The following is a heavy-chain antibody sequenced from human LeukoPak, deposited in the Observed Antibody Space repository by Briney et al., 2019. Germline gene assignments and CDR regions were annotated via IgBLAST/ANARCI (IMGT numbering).Heavy chain of an antibody. Sequence: GESLKISCKGSGYSFPNYWIAWVRQMPGKGLEWMGIIYPGDSDTRYSPSFQGQVTISADKSISTAFLQWSSLKASDTAMYYCTRQGHSRYSTSSFYYYAMDVWGQGTTVTVSS. CDR3: TRQGHSRYSTSSFYYYAMDV. D-gene: IGHD6-6*01. CDR1: GYSFPNYW. J-gene: IGHJ6*02. V-gene: IGHV5-51*01. CDR2: IYPGDSDT.